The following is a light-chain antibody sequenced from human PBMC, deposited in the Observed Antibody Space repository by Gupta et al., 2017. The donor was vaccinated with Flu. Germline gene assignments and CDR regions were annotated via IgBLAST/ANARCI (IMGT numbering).Light chain of an antibody. CDR2: DAS. CDR3: QQRSNWPLI. CDR1: QNVSSY. J-gene: IGKJ4*01. V-gene: IGKV3-11*01. Sequence: DIVLTQSPASLSLSPGERATLSCRASQNVSSYLTWYQQKPGKAPRLLIYDASNRATGIPARFSGSGSGTDFTLTISSLEPEDFAVYYCQQRSNWPLIFGGGTKVEI.